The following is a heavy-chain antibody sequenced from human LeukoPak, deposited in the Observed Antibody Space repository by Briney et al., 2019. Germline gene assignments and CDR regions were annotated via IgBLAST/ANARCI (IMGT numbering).Heavy chain of an antibody. CDR3: ARGRRGKYSPYFYYHMDV. J-gene: IGHJ6*03. D-gene: IGHD1-26*01. V-gene: IGHV4-31*03. CDR1: GDSVSTGLHY. CDR2: THYSGST. Sequence: SETLSLTCNVSGDSVSTGLHYYSWIRQHPGEGLEGIGCTHYSGSTHYKSSLRSRLIISLDTSKNQVSLKVTSVTAADTAVYYCARGRRGKYSPYFYYHMDVWGTGTPVTVSS.